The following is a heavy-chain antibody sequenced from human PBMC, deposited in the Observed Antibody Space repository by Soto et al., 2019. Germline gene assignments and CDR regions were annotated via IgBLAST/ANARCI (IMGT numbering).Heavy chain of an antibody. CDR2: IYYTGLS. CDR1: GGSISSYY. J-gene: IGHJ4*02. Sequence: PSETLSLTCTVSGGSISSYYWSWIRQPPGKGLEWIGYIYYTGLSNSNPSLNSRVTMSVDTSKNQFSLKLSSVSAADTAVYYCARGPSGDKVDYWGQGTLVTVSS. V-gene: IGHV4-59*08. CDR3: ARGPSGDKVDY. D-gene: IGHD7-27*01.